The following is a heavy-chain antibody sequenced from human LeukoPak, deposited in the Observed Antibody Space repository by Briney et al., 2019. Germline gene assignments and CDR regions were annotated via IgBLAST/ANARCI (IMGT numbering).Heavy chain of an antibody. CDR1: GFTVSSNY. CDR2: IYSGGST. V-gene: IGHV3-66*02. D-gene: IGHD3-22*01. CDR3: ASYDSSGYWAYYFDY. Sequence: GGSLRLSCAASGFTVSSNYMSWVRQAPGKGLERVSVIYSGGSTYYADSVKGRFTISRDNSKNTLYLQMNSLRAEDTAVYYCASYDSSGYWAYYFDYWGQGTLVTVSS. J-gene: IGHJ4*02.